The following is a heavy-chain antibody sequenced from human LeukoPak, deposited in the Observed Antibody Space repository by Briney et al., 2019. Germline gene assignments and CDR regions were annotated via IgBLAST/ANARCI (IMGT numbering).Heavy chain of an antibody. CDR2: INPNSGGT. CDR3: ARVSFSYGYGPDHFDC. D-gene: IGHD5-18*01. J-gene: IGHJ4*02. Sequence: ASVKVSCKASGCTFTGHNIHWVRQAPGQGLEWMGWINPNSGGTNYAQKFQGRVTMTRDTSISTAYMDLSRLGSDDTALYYCARVSFSYGYGPDHFDCWGQGTLVTVSS. V-gene: IGHV1-2*02. CDR1: GCTFTGHN.